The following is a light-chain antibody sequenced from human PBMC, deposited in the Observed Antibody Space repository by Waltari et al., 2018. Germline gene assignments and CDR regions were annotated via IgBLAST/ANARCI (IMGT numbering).Light chain of an antibody. J-gene: IGKJ2*03. Sequence: EIVLTQSPATLSLSPGERATLSCRASQSVSSSLGWYQQEPWQGPRLLIYGASSRATGIPDRVSGSGVGTEFNFTISSLEPEDFAVYYCQQYSNWYSFDQGTKVEIK. CDR2: GAS. CDR1: QSVSSS. V-gene: IGKV3-15*01. CDR3: QQYSNWYS.